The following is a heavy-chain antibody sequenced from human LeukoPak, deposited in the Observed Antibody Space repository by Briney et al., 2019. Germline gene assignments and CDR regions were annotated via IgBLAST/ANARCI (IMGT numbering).Heavy chain of an antibody. V-gene: IGHV4-61*02. CDR3: ARDQAAGPSY. J-gene: IGHJ4*02. CDR2: MYSSGDT. CDR1: GGSISSRSYY. D-gene: IGHD6-13*01. Sequence: PSETLSLTCTVSGGSISSRSYYWSWIRQPAGKGLEWVGRMYSSGDTTYNPSLKSRVTISLDTSKNQFSLKLSSVTAADTAVYYCARDQAAGPSYWGQGTLVTVSS.